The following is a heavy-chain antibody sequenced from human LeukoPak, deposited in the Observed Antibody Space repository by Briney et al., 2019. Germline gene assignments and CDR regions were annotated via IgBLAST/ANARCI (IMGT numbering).Heavy chain of an antibody. Sequence: PGGSLRLSCAASGFTFSSYAMHWVRQAPGKGLEWVAVISYDGSNKYYADSVKGRFTISRDNSKNTLYLQMNSLRAEDTAVYYCARAEKGGSGSYFNYWGQGTLVTVSS. CDR3: ARAEKGGSGSYFNY. J-gene: IGHJ4*02. V-gene: IGHV3-30*04. D-gene: IGHD3-10*01. CDR1: GFTFSSYA. CDR2: ISYDGSNK.